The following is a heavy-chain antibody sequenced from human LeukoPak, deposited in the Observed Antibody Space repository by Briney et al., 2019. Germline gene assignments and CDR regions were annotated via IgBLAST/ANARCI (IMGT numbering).Heavy chain of an antibody. CDR1: GFTFDDYG. V-gene: IGHV3-20*04. Sequence: GGSLRLSCAASGFTFDDYGMSWVRQVTGKGLEWVSCINWNGGSPGYADSVKGGFTISRDNAKNSLYLHMNSLRAEDTALYYCARVGSEEGYYFDHWGQGTLVTVSS. CDR2: INWNGGSP. CDR3: ARVGSEEGYYFDH. J-gene: IGHJ4*02. D-gene: IGHD2-15*01.